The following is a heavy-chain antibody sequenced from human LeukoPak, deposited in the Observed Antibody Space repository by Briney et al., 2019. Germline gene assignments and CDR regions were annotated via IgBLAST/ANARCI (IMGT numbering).Heavy chain of an antibody. CDR1: GGTFSSYA. J-gene: IGHJ3*02. CDR2: IIPIFGTA. V-gene: IGHV1-69*01. D-gene: IGHD3-9*01. Sequence: SVKVSCKASGGTFSSYAISWVRQAPGQGLEWMGGIIPIFGTANYAQKLQGRVTITADESTSTAYMELSSLRSEDTAVYYCARHEAPCYDILTGYSDAFDIWGQGTMVTVSS. CDR3: ARHEAPCYDILTGYSDAFDI.